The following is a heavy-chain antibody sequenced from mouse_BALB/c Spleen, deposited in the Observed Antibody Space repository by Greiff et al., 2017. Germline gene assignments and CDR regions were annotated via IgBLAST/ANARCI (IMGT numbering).Heavy chain of an antibody. J-gene: IGHJ4*01. V-gene: IGHV5-4*02. CDR3: ARGYGYINAMDN. D-gene: IGHD1-2*01. CDR1: GFTFSDYY. CDR2: ISDGGSYT. Sequence: EVMLVESGGGLVKPGGSLKLSCAASGFTFSDYYMYWVRQTPEKRLEWVATISDGGSYTYYPDSVKGRFTISRDNAKNNLYLQMSSLKSEDTAMYYCARGYGYINAMDNWGKGTSDTV.